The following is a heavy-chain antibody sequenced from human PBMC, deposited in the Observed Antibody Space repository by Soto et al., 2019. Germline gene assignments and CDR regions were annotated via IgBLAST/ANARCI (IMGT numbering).Heavy chain of an antibody. CDR3: ARDSTYTVTFDP. D-gene: IGHD4-17*01. CDR1: GFTFSSYW. Sequence: GGSLRLSCAASGFTFSSYWMHWVRQAPGKGLVWVSHITSDGSTTSYADSVKGRFTISRDNAKNTLYLQMNSLRAEDTAVYYCARDSTYTVTFDPWGQGTLVTVSS. J-gene: IGHJ5*02. CDR2: ITSDGSTT. V-gene: IGHV3-74*01.